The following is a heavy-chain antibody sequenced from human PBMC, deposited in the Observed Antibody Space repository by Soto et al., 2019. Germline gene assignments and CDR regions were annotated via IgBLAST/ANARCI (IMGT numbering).Heavy chain of an antibody. D-gene: IGHD2-2*01. CDR1: GFTFSSYG. CDR3: ARDMTWVPIVVVPAAIMGRAFDI. J-gene: IGHJ3*02. V-gene: IGHV3-33*01. Sequence: PGGSLRLSCAASGFTFSSYGMHWVRQAPGKGLEWVAVIWYDGSNKYYADSVKGRFTISRDNSKNTLYLQMNSLRAEDTAVYYCARDMTWVPIVVVPAAIMGRAFDIWGQGTMVTVSS. CDR2: IWYDGSNK.